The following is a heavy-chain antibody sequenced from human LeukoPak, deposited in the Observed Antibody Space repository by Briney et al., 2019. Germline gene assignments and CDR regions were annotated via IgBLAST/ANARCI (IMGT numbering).Heavy chain of an antibody. Sequence: SETLSLTCTVSGDSLSSYSWSWIRQPPGKGLEWIGYIYYSGSTNYNPSLKSRVTMSVDTSENQFSLRLSSVTAADTAVYYCARYYDRSGYWSTPHFDYWGQGTLVTVSS. CDR3: ARYYDRSGYWSTPHFDY. CDR1: GDSLSSYS. J-gene: IGHJ4*02. CDR2: IYYSGST. V-gene: IGHV4-59*01. D-gene: IGHD3-22*01.